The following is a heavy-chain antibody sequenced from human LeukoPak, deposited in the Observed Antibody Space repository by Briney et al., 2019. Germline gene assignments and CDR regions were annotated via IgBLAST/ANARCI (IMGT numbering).Heavy chain of an antibody. CDR3: ARDRPYFYHSSAYSIDY. Sequence: PSETLSLTCTVSGDSISTSSYYWGWVRQPPGKGLEWIGNIYYSGSSFYNPSLKSRLSISVDTSKNQFSLNIYSVTAADTAVYYCARDRPYFYHSSAYSIDYWGQGTLVIVSS. CDR2: IYYSGSS. CDR1: GDSISTSSYY. J-gene: IGHJ4*02. V-gene: IGHV4-39*07. D-gene: IGHD3-22*01.